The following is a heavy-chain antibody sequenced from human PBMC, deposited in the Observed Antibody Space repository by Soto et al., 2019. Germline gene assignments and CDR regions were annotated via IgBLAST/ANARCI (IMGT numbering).Heavy chain of an antibody. J-gene: IGHJ4*02. CDR2: ISAYKGNT. V-gene: IGHV1-18*01. D-gene: IGHD3-16*01. CDR3: ARNMEPADVSYY. CDR1: GYTFTSYG. Sequence: ASVKVSCKASGYTFTSYGISWVRQAPGQGLEWMGWISAYKGNTNYTQKPQGRVTMTTDTPTSTAYMELRSLRSDDTAVYSCARNMEPADVSYYWGQGTLVTVSS.